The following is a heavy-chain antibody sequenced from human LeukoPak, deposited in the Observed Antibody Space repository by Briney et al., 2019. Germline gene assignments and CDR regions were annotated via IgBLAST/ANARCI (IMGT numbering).Heavy chain of an antibody. CDR1: GGTFSSYA. J-gene: IGHJ3*02. CDR3: AKSNGYGLVDI. V-gene: IGHV1-69*13. CDR2: IIPIFGTA. Sequence: ASVKVSCKASGGTFSSYAISWVRQAPGQGLEWMGGIIPIFGTANYAQKFQGRVTITADESTSTAYMELSSLRSEDTAVYYCAKSNGYGLVDIWGQGTMVTVSS. D-gene: IGHD3-10*01.